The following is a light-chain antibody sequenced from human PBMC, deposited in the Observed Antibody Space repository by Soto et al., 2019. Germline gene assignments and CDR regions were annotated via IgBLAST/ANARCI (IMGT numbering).Light chain of an antibody. CDR1: QSVTSNH. CDR2: GAS. V-gene: IGKV3-20*01. J-gene: IGKJ5*01. Sequence: EIVLTQSPGTLSLSPGERATLSCRASQSVTSNHLAWYQQKPGQAPRPLIFGASIRATGIPDRFSGSGSGTDFTLTINRLEPEDFAVYYCQQYGRPPITFGQGTRLKIK. CDR3: QQYGRPPIT.